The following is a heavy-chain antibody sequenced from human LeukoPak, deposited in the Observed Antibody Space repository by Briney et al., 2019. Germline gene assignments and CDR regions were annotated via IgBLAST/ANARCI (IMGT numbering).Heavy chain of an antibody. CDR3: ARDEAAGMRY. CDR2: INSDGSST. Sequence: GGSLRLSCAAPGFTFSRYWMHWVRHAPGKGVVWVSRINSDGSSTNYADSVRGRFTISRDNAKNTLYLQLNSLRAEDTALYYCARDEAAGMRYWGQGTLVTVSS. J-gene: IGHJ4*02. V-gene: IGHV3-74*01. CDR1: GFTFSRYW. D-gene: IGHD6-13*01.